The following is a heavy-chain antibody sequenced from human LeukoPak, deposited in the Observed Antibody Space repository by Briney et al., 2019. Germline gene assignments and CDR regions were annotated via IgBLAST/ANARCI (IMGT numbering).Heavy chain of an antibody. J-gene: IGHJ5*02. D-gene: IGHD6-19*01. V-gene: IGHV1-18*01. Sequence: ASVKVSCKASGGTFSSYAISWVRQAPGQGLEWMGWISAYNGNTNYAQKLQGRVSMTTDTSTSTAYMELRSLRSDDTAVYYCARGEQWFPLDPWGQGTLVTVSS. CDR2: ISAYNGNT. CDR3: ARGEQWFPLDP. CDR1: GGTFSSYA.